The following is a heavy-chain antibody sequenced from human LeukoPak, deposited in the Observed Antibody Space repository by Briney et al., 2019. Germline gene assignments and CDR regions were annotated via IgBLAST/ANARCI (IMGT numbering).Heavy chain of an antibody. CDR2: ISGSVVIA. CDR3: AKSRYDIFIGYSLPPFAH. Sequence: GGSPRLSCAASGFSFSIYAMSAGRQAPGKGLEWVSAISGSVVIAYYADSVKGRFTISRDNSKNTLYLQMNSLRAEDTAVYYCAKSRYDIFIGYSLPPFAHWGQGTLVTVSS. D-gene: IGHD3-9*01. CDR1: GFSFSIYA. V-gene: IGHV3-23*01. J-gene: IGHJ4*02.